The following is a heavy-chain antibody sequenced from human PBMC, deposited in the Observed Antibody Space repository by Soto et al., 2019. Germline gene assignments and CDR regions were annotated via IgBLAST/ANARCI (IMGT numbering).Heavy chain of an antibody. D-gene: IGHD2-15*01. V-gene: IGHV3-74*01. CDR1: GFTFSTYW. CDR2: ISTDGSST. Sequence: EVQLVESGGGLVQPGGSLRLSCAASGFTFSTYWMHWVRQAPGKGLVWVSRISTDGSSTSYADSVKGRFTISRDNAKNTLYLQMNSLRAEDTALYYCTRLRREVLPALDLDYWGQGTLVTVSS. CDR3: TRLRREVLPALDLDY. J-gene: IGHJ4*02.